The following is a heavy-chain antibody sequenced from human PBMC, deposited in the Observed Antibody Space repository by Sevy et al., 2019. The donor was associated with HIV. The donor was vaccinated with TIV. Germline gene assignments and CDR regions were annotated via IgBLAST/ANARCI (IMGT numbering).Heavy chain of an antibody. CDR1: GGSISSSSYY. V-gene: IGHV4-39*01. CDR2: IYYSGST. CDR3: FTPAPGIASDPQTTYPKYYYYYGMDV. J-gene: IGHJ6*02. D-gene: IGHD6-13*01. Sequence: SETLSLTCTVSGGSISSSSYYWGWIRQPPGKGLEWIGSIYYSGSTYYNPSLKSRVTISVDTSKNQFSLKLSSVTAADTAVYYCFTPAPGIASDPQTTYPKYYYYYGMDVWGQGTTVTVSS.